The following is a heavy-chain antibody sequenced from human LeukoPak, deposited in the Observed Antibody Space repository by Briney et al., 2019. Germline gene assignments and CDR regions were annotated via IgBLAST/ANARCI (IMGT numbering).Heavy chain of an antibody. D-gene: IGHD3-22*01. V-gene: IGHV3-23*01. CDR2: IFPSGGEI. J-gene: IGHJ4*02. CDR3: ALQNDSSPFDY. Sequence: GGSLRLSCAASGFPFSTFAMIWVRQPPGKGLEWVSSIFPSGGEIHYADSVRGRFTISRDNSRSTLSLQMNSLRAEDTAIYYCALQNDSSPFDYWGQGTLVTVSS. CDR1: GFPFSTFA.